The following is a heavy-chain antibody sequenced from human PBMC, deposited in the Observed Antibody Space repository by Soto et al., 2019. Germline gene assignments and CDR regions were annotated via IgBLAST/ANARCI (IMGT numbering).Heavy chain of an antibody. CDR3: AHSIIDRETWNGVGYYYYGMDV. CDR2: IYWNDDK. CDR1: GFSLSTSGVG. J-gene: IGHJ6*02. Sequence: KESGPTLVKPTQTLTLTCTFSGFSLSTSGVGVGWIRQPPGKALEWLALIYWNDDKRYSPSLKSRLTITKDTSKNQVVLTMTNMDPVDTATYYCAHSIIDRETWNGVGYYYYGMDVWGQGTTVTVSS. D-gene: IGHD1-1*01. V-gene: IGHV2-5*01.